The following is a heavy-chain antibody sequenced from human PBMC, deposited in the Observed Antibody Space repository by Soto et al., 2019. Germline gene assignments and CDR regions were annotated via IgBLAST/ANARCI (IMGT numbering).Heavy chain of an antibody. CDR3: ARSQGIPLPRHPASYYFDY. J-gene: IGHJ4*02. V-gene: IGHV1-69*13. Sequence: GASVKVSCKASGGTFSSYAISWVRQAPGQGLDWMGGIIPIFGTANYAQKYQGRVTITADESTSTAYMELSSLRSEDTAVYYCARSQGIPLPRHPASYYFDYWGQGTLVTVSS. CDR2: IIPIFGTA. D-gene: IGHD6-13*01. CDR1: GGTFSSYA.